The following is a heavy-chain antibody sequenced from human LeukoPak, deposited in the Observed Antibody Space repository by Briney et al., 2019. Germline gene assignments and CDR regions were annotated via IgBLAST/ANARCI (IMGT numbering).Heavy chain of an antibody. CDR3: ASRSTGTTLDYYYYYYMDV. Sequence: ASVKVSCKASGGTFSSYAISWVRQAPGQGLEWMGGIIPIFGTANYAQKFQGRVTITADESTSTAYMELSSLRSEDTAVYYCASRSTGTTLDYYYYYYMDVWGKGTTVTISS. D-gene: IGHD1-1*01. CDR2: IIPIFGTA. V-gene: IGHV1-69*13. CDR1: GGTFSSYA. J-gene: IGHJ6*03.